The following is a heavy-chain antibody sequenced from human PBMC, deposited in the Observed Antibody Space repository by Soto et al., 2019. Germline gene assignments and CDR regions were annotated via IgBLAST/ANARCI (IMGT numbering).Heavy chain of an antibody. J-gene: IGHJ4*02. CDR2: ISYDGSNK. Sequence: QVQLVESGGGVVQPGRSLRLSCAASGFTFSSYGMHWVRQAPGKGLEWVAVISYDGSNKYYADSVKGRFTISRDNSKNTLYLQMNSLRAEDTAVYYCAKNHMKDIVVVVALDYWGQGTLVTVSS. CDR1: GFTFSSYG. D-gene: IGHD2-15*01. CDR3: AKNHMKDIVVVVALDY. V-gene: IGHV3-30*18.